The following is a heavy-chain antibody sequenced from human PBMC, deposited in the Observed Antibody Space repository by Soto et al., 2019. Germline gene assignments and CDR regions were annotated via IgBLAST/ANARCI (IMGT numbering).Heavy chain of an antibody. D-gene: IGHD4-4*01. CDR2: IWYDGNNK. CDR3: ARDRDAMTTVIGLLFDP. J-gene: IGHJ5*02. Sequence: GGSLRLSCAASGFTFSSYGMHWVRQAPGKGLEWVAVIWYDGNNKYYADSVKGRFTISRDNSKNTLYLQMNSLRAEDTAVYYCARDRDAMTTVIGLLFDPWGQGTLVTVSS. V-gene: IGHV3-33*01. CDR1: GFTFSSYG.